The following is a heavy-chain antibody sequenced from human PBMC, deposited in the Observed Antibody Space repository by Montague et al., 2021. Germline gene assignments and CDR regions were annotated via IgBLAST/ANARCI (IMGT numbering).Heavy chain of an antibody. CDR3: ARADCDGDCYTFDH. CDR2: IYYSANT. D-gene: IGHD2-21*02. J-gene: IGHJ4*02. CDR1: GASVNSNPYY. Sequence: SETLSLTCTVSGASVNSNPYYWGWIRHPPGKGLEWIGSIYYSANTNYNPYLKSRLSISVDTTQNQFSLRLKSVTAADTAVYHCARADCDGDCYTFDHWGQGTLVTVSS. V-gene: IGHV4-39*01.